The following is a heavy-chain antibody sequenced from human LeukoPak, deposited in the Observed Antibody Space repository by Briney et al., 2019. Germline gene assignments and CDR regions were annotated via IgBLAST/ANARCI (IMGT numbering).Heavy chain of an antibody. J-gene: IGHJ4*02. D-gene: IGHD3-3*01. Sequence: ASVKVSCKASGYTFTSYGISWVRQAPGQGLEWMGWISAYNGNTNYAQKVQGRVTMTTDTSTTTVYMELRSLRSDDTAVYYCARDPNFWSGYYSPGTTEALHYWGQGTLVTVSS. CDR2: ISAYNGNT. CDR3: ARDPNFWSGYYSPGTTEALHY. V-gene: IGHV1-18*01. CDR1: GYTFTSYG.